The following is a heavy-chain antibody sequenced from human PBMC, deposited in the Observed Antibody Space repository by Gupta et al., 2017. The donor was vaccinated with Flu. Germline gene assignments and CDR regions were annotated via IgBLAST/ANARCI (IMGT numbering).Heavy chain of an antibody. CDR2: IKSDGSAT. V-gene: IGHV3-74*01. CDR3: ASINCRGLCYYADWYFDL. D-gene: IGHD2-21*02. J-gene: IGHJ2*01. Sequence: EVQLVESGGGLVQPGGSLRLSCAASGFTFNNYWMHWVRQAPGKGLVWVSRIKSDGSATSYADSVKGRFTISRDNAKNTLHLQMDSLRAEDTAVYYCASINCRGLCYYADWYFDLWGRGTLVTVSS. CDR1: GFTFNNYW.